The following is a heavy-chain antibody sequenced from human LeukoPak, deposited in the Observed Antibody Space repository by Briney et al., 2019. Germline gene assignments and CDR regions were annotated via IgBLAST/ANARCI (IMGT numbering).Heavy chain of an antibody. CDR1: GFTFSTYA. V-gene: IGHV3-23*01. D-gene: IGHD1-26*01. CDR3: AKGALLPAGHTRYFFDY. CDR2: ISGSETST. J-gene: IGHJ4*02. Sequence: PGRSLRLSCAASGFTFSTYAMSWVRQAPGKGLEWVSAISGSETSTYYADSVKGRFTISRDTSKNTLYLQMNSLRAEDTAVYYCAKGALLPAGHTRYFFDYWGQGTLVTVSS.